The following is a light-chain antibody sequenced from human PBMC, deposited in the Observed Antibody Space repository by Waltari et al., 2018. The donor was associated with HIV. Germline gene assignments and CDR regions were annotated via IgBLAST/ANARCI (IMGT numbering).Light chain of an antibody. J-gene: IGLJ3*02. CDR1: SGSLASNF. CDR3: QSYDSSDWV. Sequence: FLLTQPHSVSESPGKTVTISCTRSSGSLASNFVLWSQQRPGSAPTLVIYEDYQRPYGVPDRFSGSIERSSNSASLTLSGLKTEDEAEYYCQSYDSSDWVFGGGTKLSV. CDR2: EDY. V-gene: IGLV6-57*03.